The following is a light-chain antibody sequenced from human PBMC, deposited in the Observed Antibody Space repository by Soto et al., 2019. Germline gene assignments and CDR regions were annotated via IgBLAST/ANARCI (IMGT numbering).Light chain of an antibody. J-gene: IGKJ2*01. V-gene: IGKV1-5*01. CDR3: QRYDYFSS. Sequence: IQMTQSPSTLSASVGDRVTITCRASQSISSWLAWYQQKPGKAPNLLIFDASSLESGVPSRFSGSGSGTEFTLTISSLQPDDSATYYCQRYDYFSSFGQGTKLESK. CDR1: QSISSW. CDR2: DAS.